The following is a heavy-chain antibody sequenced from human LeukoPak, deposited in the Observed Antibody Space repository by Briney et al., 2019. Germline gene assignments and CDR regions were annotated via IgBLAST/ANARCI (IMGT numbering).Heavy chain of an antibody. CDR3: ARVSTNGVSNWFDP. J-gene: IGHJ5*02. Sequence: PSDTLSLTCTVSGGSISGYYWSWIRQPPGKGLEWIGYIYYSGNTICNPSLKSRVTMSVDRSTNQFSLKLSSVTAADTAVYYCARVSTNGVSNWFDPWGQGTLVTVSS. CDR2: IYYSGNT. CDR1: GGSISGYY. V-gene: IGHV4-59*07. D-gene: IGHD2-8*01.